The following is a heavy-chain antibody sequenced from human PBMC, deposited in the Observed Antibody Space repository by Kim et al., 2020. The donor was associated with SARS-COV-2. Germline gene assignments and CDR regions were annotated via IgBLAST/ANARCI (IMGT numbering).Heavy chain of an antibody. Sequence: GGSLRLSCAASGLTFRSYWMHWVRQAPGKGLVWVSRINPDGTTTNYADSVKGRFTISRDNAKNTLYLQMNSLRAEDTAVYYCSRGPRFSYYYYYMDVWGKGTTVTVSS. CDR3: SRGPRFSYYYYYMDV. V-gene: IGHV3-74*01. CDR2: INPDGTTT. J-gene: IGHJ6*03. CDR1: GLTFRSYW.